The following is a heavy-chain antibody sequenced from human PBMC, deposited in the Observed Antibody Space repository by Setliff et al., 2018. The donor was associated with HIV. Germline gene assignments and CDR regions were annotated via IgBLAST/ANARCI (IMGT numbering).Heavy chain of an antibody. CDR3: TRDKGYAFDI. V-gene: IGHV4-59*01. D-gene: IGHD5-18*01. CDR1: GGSFNDYY. Sequence: PSETLSLTCAIYGGSFNDYYWSWIRQPPGKGLEWIGYIYYSGSTKHNPSLKSRVTISVDTSKNHFSLKLRSVTAADTAVYYCTRDKGYAFDIWGQGTMVTVSS. J-gene: IGHJ3*02. CDR2: IYYSGST.